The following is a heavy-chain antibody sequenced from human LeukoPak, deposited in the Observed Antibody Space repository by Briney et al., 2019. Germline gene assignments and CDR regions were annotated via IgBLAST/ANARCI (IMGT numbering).Heavy chain of an antibody. D-gene: IGHD2-2*02. CDR2: IRYDGSNK. Sequence: GGSLRLSCAASGFTFSSYGMHWVRQAPGKGLEWVAFIRYDGSNKYYADSVKGRFTISRDNSKNALYLQMNSLRAEDTAVYYCAKDYCSSTSCYTDYWGQGTLVTVSS. CDR3: AKDYCSSTSCYTDY. V-gene: IGHV3-30*02. CDR1: GFTFSSYG. J-gene: IGHJ4*02.